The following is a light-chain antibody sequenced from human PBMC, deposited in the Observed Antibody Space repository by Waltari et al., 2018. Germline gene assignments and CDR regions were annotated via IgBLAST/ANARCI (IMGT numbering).Light chain of an antibody. CDR2: DVT. J-gene: IGLJ2*01. V-gene: IGLV2-11*01. CDR3: SSYWASNTRLL. Sequence: QSALTQPRSVSGSPGQSVTISCSAPSRPVGDYTFLAWYRQHPDRAPKLIIFDVTQRPSGVPARFSGSRSGNAASLTISDLQAEDEADYYCSSYWASNTRLLFGGGTKLTVL. CDR1: SRPVGDYTF.